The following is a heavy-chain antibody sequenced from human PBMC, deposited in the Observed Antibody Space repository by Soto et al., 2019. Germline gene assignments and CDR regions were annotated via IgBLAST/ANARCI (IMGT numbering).Heavy chain of an antibody. CDR1: GGDFKNFI. CDR2: VIPIFGTP. V-gene: IGHV1-69*01. Sequence: VQLVQSGAEVRKPGSSVKVSCKASGGDFKNFIIAWGRQAPGHGLEWIGGVIPIFGTPNFVQKFQDRVTITADEATSTTYMELRSLRSEDTAVYYCARVGSCLSSSCLYYGMDVWGQGTTVIVSS. CDR3: ARVGSCLSSSCLYYGMDV. D-gene: IGHD2-2*01. J-gene: IGHJ6*02.